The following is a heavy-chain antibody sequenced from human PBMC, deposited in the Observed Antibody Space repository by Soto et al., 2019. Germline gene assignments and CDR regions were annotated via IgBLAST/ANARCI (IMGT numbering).Heavy chain of an antibody. CDR2: INPNSGGT. D-gene: IGHD2-2*01. V-gene: IGHV1-2*02. CDR3: ARDLRVVVPAAAYYYYGMDV. Sequence: GASVKVSCKASGYTFTGYYMHWVRQAPGQGLEWMGWINPNSGGTNYAQKFQGRVTMTRDTSISTAYMELSRLRSDDTAVYYCARDLRVVVPAAAYYYYGMDVWGQGTTVTVSS. J-gene: IGHJ6*02. CDR1: GYTFTGYY.